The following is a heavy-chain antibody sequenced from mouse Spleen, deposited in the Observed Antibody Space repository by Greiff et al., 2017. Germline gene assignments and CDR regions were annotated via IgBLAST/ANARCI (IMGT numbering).Heavy chain of an antibody. V-gene: IGHV5-9*04. D-gene: IGHD1-1*01. Sequence: DVKLVESGGGLVKPGGSLKLSCAASGFTFSSYTMSWVRQTPAKRLEWVATISSGGGNTYYPDSVKGRFTISRDNARNTLYLQMSSLRSEDTAMYYCARGVTTMVATRYFDYWGQGTTLTVSS. CDR1: GFTFSSYT. J-gene: IGHJ2*01. CDR2: ISSGGGNT. CDR3: ARGVTTMVATRYFDY.